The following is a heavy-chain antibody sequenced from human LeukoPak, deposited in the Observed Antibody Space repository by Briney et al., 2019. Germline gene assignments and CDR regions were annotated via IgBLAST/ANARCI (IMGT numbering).Heavy chain of an antibody. CDR3: ARDVGASAPDAFDI. CDR1: GFTFSNYA. Sequence: PGGSLRLSCAASGFTFSNYAMSWVRQAPGKGLEWVSSISSSSNYIYYADSVKGRFTISRDNAKNSLYLQMNSLRAEDTDVYYCARDVGASAPDAFDIWGQGTMVTVSS. V-gene: IGHV3-21*01. D-gene: IGHD1-26*01. J-gene: IGHJ3*02. CDR2: ISSSSNYI.